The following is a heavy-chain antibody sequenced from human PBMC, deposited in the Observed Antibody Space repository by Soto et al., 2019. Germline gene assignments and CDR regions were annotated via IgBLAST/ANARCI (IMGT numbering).Heavy chain of an antibody. Sequence: QLQLQESGPGLVKPSETLSLTCTVSGGSISSSSYYWDWIRQPPGKGLEWIGSIYYSGSTYYNPSLKSRVTISVDTSKNQFSLKLSSVTAADTAVYYCARHLPGIAYYWGQGTLVTVSS. D-gene: IGHD6-13*01. CDR2: IYYSGST. V-gene: IGHV4-39*01. J-gene: IGHJ4*02. CDR1: GGSISSSSYY. CDR3: ARHLPGIAYY.